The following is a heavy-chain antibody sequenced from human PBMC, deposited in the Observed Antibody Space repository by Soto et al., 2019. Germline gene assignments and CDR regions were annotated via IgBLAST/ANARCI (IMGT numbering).Heavy chain of an antibody. CDR1: GGSISSYY. Sequence: LSLTCTVSGGSISSYYWSWIRQPAGKGLEWIGRIYTGGSTNYNPSLKSRVTMSVDTSKNQFSLKLSSVTAADTAVYYCVRDYDFWSGSYGMDVWGQGTTVTVSS. V-gene: IGHV4-4*07. CDR2: IYTGGST. CDR3: VRDYDFWSGSYGMDV. D-gene: IGHD3-3*01. J-gene: IGHJ6*02.